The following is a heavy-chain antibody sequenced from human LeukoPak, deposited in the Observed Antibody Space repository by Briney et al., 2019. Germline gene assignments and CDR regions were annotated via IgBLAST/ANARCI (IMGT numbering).Heavy chain of an antibody. D-gene: IGHD6-19*01. CDR1: GGSISSSNYY. V-gene: IGHV4-39*07. CDR3: ARDRAVAGTDFDY. CDR2: IYYSGST. Sequence: SETLSLTCTVSGGSISSSNYYWGWIRQPPGKGLEWIGSIYYSGSTSYNPSLKSRVTISVDTSKNQFSLKLSSVTAADTAVYYCARDRAVAGTDFDYWGQGTLVTVSS. J-gene: IGHJ4*02.